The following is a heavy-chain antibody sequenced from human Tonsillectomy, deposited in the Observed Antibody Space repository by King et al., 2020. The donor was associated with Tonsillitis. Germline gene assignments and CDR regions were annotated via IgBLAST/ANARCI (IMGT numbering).Heavy chain of an antibody. Sequence: VQLVQSGADLKKPGASVKVSCKASGYFFTDYYIHWVRQAPGQGLEWMGAINPRTGNTAYAQKFQGRVTVTRDTFITTTYMELSRLRSDDAAIYYCARGDLNIFSIASGGQGSLVTVSS. V-gene: IGHV1-2*02. CDR3: ARGDLNIFSIAS. J-gene: IGHJ1*01. CDR2: INPRTGNT. CDR1: GYFFTDYY. D-gene: IGHD3-9*01.